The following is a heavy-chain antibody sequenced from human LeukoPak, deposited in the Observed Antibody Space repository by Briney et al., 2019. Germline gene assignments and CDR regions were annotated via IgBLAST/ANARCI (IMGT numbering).Heavy chain of an antibody. J-gene: IGHJ5*02. CDR1: GYTFTSYA. V-gene: IGHV1-8*01. CDR3: ARGFAYYDFWSGYYPQYNWFDP. Sequence: ASVKVSCKASGYTFTSYAINWVRQATGQGLEWMGWMNPNSGNTGYAQKFQGRVTMTRNTSKSTAYMELSSLRCEDTAVYYCARGFAYYDFWSGYYPQYNWFDPWGQGTLVTVSS. CDR2: MNPNSGNT. D-gene: IGHD3-3*01.